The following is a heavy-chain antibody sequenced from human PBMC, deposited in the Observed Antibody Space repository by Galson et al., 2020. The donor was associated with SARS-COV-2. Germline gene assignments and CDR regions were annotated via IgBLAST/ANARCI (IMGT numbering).Heavy chain of an antibody. CDR2: IFWNDDK. Sequence: ESGPTLVKPTQTLTLTCTFSGFSLSTSGVGVGWIRQPPGEALEWLALIFWNDDKHYTPSLKSRLTITKDTSKNQVVLTLTNVDPVDTATYYCAQAGRGVEGYWGQGTLVTVSS. D-gene: IGHD6-19*01. CDR1: GFSLSTSGVG. J-gene: IGHJ4*02. V-gene: IGHV2-5*01. CDR3: AQAGRGVEGY.